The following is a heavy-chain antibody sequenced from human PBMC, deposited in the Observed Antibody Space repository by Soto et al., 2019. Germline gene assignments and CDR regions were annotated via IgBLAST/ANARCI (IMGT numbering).Heavy chain of an antibody. J-gene: IGHJ6*02. V-gene: IGHV3-30*18. CDR2: ISYDGSNK. Sequence: GGSLRLSCAASGFTFSSYGMHWVRQAPGKGLEWVAVISYDGSNKYYADSVKGRFTISRDNSKNTLYLQMNSLRAEDTAVYYCAKGTAQLGPYYYYYGMDVWGQGTTVTVSS. CDR3: AKGTAQLGPYYYYYGMDV. CDR1: GFTFSSYG. D-gene: IGHD6-6*01.